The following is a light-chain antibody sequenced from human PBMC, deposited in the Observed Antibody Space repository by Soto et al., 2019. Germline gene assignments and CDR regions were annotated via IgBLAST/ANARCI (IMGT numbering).Light chain of an antibody. CDR1: QSVSSSS. CDR3: QHYGSSPYT. V-gene: IGKV3-20*01. J-gene: IGKJ2*01. Sequence: IVLTQSPGTLSLSPGERATLSCRASQSVSSSSLAWYQQKPGQAPRLLIYGASSRATGIPDRFSGSGSGTDFTLTISRLEPEDFAVYYCQHYGSSPYTFGQGTKLEIK. CDR2: GAS.